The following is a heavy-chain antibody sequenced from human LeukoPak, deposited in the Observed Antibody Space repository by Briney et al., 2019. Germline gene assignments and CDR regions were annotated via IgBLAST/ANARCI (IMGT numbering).Heavy chain of an antibody. CDR2: ISSSSSTI. CDR1: VFTFSSYS. CDR3: ARRNSEDY. Sequence: GGSLRLSCAASVFTFSSYSMIWVRQAPGKGLEWVSYISSSSSTIYYADSVKGRFTISRDNAKNSLYLQKTRLRDEDTAVYYCARRNSEDYWGQGTLVAVSS. D-gene: IGHD4-23*01. V-gene: IGHV3-48*02. J-gene: IGHJ4*02.